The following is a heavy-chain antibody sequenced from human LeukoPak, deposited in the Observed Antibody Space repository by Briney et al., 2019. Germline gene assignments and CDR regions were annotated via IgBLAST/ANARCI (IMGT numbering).Heavy chain of an antibody. D-gene: IGHD2-15*01. V-gene: IGHV3-21*01. CDR3: ARDRGGWSSDAFDI. Sequence: GGSLRLSCAASGFTLSRYSMNWVGQAPGKGLEWVSSISSSSSDIYYADSVKGRFTISRDNAKNSPYLQMNSLRAEDTAVYYCARDRGGWSSDAFDIWGQGTMVTVSS. CDR2: ISSSSSDI. J-gene: IGHJ3*02. CDR1: GFTLSRYS.